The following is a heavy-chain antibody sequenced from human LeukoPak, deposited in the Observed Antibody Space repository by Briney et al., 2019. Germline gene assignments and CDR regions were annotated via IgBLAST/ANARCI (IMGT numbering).Heavy chain of an antibody. J-gene: IGHJ5*02. CDR2: ISGSGGST. V-gene: IGHV3-23*01. D-gene: IGHD3-10*01. CDR1: GFTFSSYA. CDR3: AKDRYYGSGSLGWFDP. Sequence: GESLRLSCAASGFTFSSYAMSWVRQAPGKGLEWVSAISGSGGSTYYADSVKGRFTISRDNSKNTLYLQMNSLRAEDTAVYYCAKDRYYGSGSLGWFDPWGQGTLVTVSS.